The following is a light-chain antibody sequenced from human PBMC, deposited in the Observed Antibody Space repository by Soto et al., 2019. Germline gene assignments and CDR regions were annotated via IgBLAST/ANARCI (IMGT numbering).Light chain of an antibody. CDR2: DAS. V-gene: IGKV1-5*01. CDR1: QHISTY. Sequence: DIQMTQSPASVPASVGDRVTITCRAGQHISTYLAWYQQKPGKAPKLLIYDASSLESGVPSRFSGSGSGTEFTLTISSLQPDDFATYYCQQYNSYSRTFGQGTKVDIK. J-gene: IGKJ1*01. CDR3: QQYNSYSRT.